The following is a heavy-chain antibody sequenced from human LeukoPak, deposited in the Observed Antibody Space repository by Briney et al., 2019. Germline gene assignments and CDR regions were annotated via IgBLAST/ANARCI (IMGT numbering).Heavy chain of an antibody. Sequence: GGSLRLSCAASGFTFSSYGMHWVRQAPGKGLEWVAFIRYDGSNKYYADSVKGRFTISRDNSKNTLYLQMNSLRAEGTAVYYCAKDGHSSGWYVYYYYYYMDVWGKGTTVTVSS. CDR3: AKDGHSSGWYVYYYYYYMDV. D-gene: IGHD6-19*01. J-gene: IGHJ6*03. CDR1: GFTFSSYG. V-gene: IGHV3-30*02. CDR2: IRYDGSNK.